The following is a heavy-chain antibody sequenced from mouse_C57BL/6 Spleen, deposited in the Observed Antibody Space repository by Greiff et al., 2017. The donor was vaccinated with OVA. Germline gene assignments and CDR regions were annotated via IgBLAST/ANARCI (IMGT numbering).Heavy chain of an antibody. CDR3: ARQDSSGLPY. V-gene: IGHV5-6*01. D-gene: IGHD3-2*02. CDR1: GFTFSSYG. Sequence: EVKLVESGGDLVKPGGSLKLSCAASGFTFSSYGMSWVRQTPDKRLEWVATISSGGSYTYYPDSVKGRFTISRDNAKNTLYLQMSKLKSGDTAMYYCARQDSSGLPYWGQGTLGTVSA. CDR2: ISSGGSYT. J-gene: IGHJ3*01.